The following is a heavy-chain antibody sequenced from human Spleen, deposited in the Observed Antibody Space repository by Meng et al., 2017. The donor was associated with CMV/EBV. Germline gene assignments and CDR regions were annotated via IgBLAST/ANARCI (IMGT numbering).Heavy chain of an antibody. V-gene: IGHV4-34*01. Sequence: YGGSFRGYYWSWIRQPPGKGLEWIGEINHSGSTNYNPSLKSRVTISVDTSKNQFSLKLSSVTAADTAVYYCARGSGYYYLRVYYFDYWGQGTLVTVSS. J-gene: IGHJ4*02. CDR3: ARGSGYYYLRVYYFDY. D-gene: IGHD3-22*01. CDR2: INHSGST. CDR1: GGSFRGYY.